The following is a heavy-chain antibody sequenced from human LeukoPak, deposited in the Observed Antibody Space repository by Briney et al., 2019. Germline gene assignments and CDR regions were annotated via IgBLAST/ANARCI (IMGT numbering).Heavy chain of an antibody. D-gene: IGHD6-6*01. CDR3: ASGSSSVGY. CDR1: GFIFSDYY. V-gene: IGHV3-11*01. CDR2: ISNSDNDI. Sequence: GGSLRLSCVASGFIFSDYYMSWIRQTPEKGLEWISYISNSDNDIYYAGSVKGRFTISRDNTRNSLFLQMNSLRPDDTAVYYCASGSSSVGYWGQGTLVAVSS. J-gene: IGHJ4*02.